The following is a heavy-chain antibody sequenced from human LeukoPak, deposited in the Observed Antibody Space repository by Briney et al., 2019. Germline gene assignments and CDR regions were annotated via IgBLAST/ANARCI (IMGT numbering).Heavy chain of an antibody. D-gene: IGHD3-16*01. V-gene: IGHV4-59*01. CDR2: IFHSGHT. CDR1: GGSLSIFY. Sequence: PSETLSLTCTVSGGSLSIFYWSWLRQPPGKGLEGIGYIFHSGHTNYNPSLKSRVTISVDSSKDQCSLKLSSLTAADTAVYYCARSVFGNPWFDHWGQGTLVTVSS. CDR3: ARSVFGNPWFDH. J-gene: IGHJ5*02.